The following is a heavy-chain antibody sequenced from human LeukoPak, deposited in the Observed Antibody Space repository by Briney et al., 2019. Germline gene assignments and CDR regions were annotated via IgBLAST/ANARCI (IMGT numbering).Heavy chain of an antibody. J-gene: IGHJ3*02. CDR1: GFTFSSYG. CDR3: AKGFYWNSLADAFDI. D-gene: IGHD1-7*01. CDR2: IRYDGSNK. V-gene: IGHV3-30*02. Sequence: GGSLRLSCAASGFTFSSYGMHWVRQAPGKGLEWVAFIRYDGSNKYYADSVKGRFTISRDNSKNTLYLQMNSLRAEDTAVYYCAKGFYWNSLADAFDIWGQGTMVTVSS.